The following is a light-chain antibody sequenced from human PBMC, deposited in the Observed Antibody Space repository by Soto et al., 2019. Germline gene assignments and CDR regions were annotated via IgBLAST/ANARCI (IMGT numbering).Light chain of an antibody. J-gene: IGLJ1*01. CDR2: EVS. CDR3: TSFTTIKTHI. Sequence: QSALTQPPSVSGSPGQSVTISCTGTSSDIGSYDRVSWYQQPPGTAPRLMIYEVSNRPSGVPDRFSGSKSGNTASLTISGLQPEYETDYYCTSFTTIKTHIFGTGTKVTVL. V-gene: IGLV2-18*02. CDR1: SSDIGSYDR.